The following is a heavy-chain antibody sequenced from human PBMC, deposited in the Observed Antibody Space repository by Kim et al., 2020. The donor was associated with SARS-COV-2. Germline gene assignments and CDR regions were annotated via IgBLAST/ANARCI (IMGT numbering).Heavy chain of an antibody. CDR1: GFTFSSYW. J-gene: IGHJ6*02. V-gene: IGHV3-74*01. D-gene: IGHD3-10*01. CDR2: INSDGSST. CDR3: ARDQPQLLWFGEYGMDV. Sequence: GGSLRLSCAASGFTFSSYWMHWVRQAPGKGLVWVSRINSDGSSTSYADSVKGRFTISRDNAKNTLYLQMNSLRAEDTAVYYCARDQPQLLWFGEYGMDVWGQGTTVTVSS.